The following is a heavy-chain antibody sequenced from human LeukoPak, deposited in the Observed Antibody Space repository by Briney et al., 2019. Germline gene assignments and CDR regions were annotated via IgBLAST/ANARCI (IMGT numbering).Heavy chain of an antibody. CDR3: ATVRGNRDSIWYYEY. Sequence: GGSLRLSCAASGFTFRNYGMIWARQAPGKGLEWVALISYDGSHTNYADSVKGRFTISRDNSKSTLFLQMNSLRAEDTAVYYCATVRGNRDSIWYYEYWGQGTLLTVSS. D-gene: IGHD6-13*01. CDR2: ISYDGSHT. J-gene: IGHJ4*02. V-gene: IGHV3-33*01. CDR1: GFTFRNYG.